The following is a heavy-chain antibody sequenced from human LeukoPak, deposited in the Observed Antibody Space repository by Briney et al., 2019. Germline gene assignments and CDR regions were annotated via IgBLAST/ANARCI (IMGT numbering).Heavy chain of an antibody. CDR3: ARGVRGYSGYDYYFDY. D-gene: IGHD5-12*01. CDR1: GGSISSRSYS. J-gene: IGHJ4*02. V-gene: IGHV4-30-2*01. Sequence: SETLSLTCTVSGGSISSRSYSWSWIRQPPGKGLEWIGYIYHSGSTYYNPSLKSRAAMSVDGSRNQFSLNLTSVTAADTAVYYCARGVRGYSGYDYYFDYWGQGTLVTVSS. CDR2: IYHSGST.